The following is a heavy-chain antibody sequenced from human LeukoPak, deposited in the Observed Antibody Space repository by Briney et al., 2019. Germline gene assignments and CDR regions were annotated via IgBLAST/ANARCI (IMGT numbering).Heavy chain of an antibody. CDR3: ARGADYGDQHAEDY. Sequence: PSETLSLTCTVSGGSISSSSYYWGWIRQPPGKGLEWIGSIYYSGSTYYNPSLKSRVTISVDTSKNQFSLKLSSVTAADTAVYYCARGADYGDQHAEDYWGQGTLVTVSS. CDR1: GGSISSSSYY. V-gene: IGHV4-39*07. CDR2: IYYSGST. J-gene: IGHJ4*02. D-gene: IGHD4-17*01.